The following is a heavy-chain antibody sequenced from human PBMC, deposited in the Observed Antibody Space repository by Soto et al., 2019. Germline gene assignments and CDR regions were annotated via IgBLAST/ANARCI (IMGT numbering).Heavy chain of an antibody. CDR1: GYTFTGYY. V-gene: IGHV1-2*04. J-gene: IGHJ6*02. CDR2: INPNSGGT. D-gene: IGHD2-2*01. CDR3: AREGCSSTSCSGVDYYYGMDV. Sequence: QVQLVQSGAEVKKPGASVKVSCKASGYTFTGYYMHWVRQAPGQGLEWMGWINPNSGGTNYAQKFQGWVTMTRDTSISTAYMELSRLRFDDTAVYYCAREGCSSTSCSGVDYYYGMDVWGQGTTVTVSS.